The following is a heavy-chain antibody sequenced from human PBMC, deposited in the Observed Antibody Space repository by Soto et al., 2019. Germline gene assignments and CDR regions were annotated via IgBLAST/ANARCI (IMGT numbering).Heavy chain of an antibody. CDR2: IYHSETT. V-gene: IGHV4-59*03. J-gene: IGHJ4*02. CDR3: ARYRDYGDYGYFDS. Sequence: WTWIRQPPGKGLEWIGYIYHSETTNYNASLRSRVTISVDTSKNQFSLRLTSVTAADTAVYYCARYRDYGDYGYFDSWGQGTLATVSS. D-gene: IGHD4-17*01.